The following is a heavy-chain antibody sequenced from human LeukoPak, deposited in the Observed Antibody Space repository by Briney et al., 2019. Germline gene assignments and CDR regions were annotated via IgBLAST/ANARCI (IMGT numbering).Heavy chain of an antibody. D-gene: IGHD1-14*01. CDR2: ISSSSSTI. V-gene: IGHV3-48*01. CDR3: ARENPNYYFDY. CDR1: GFTFSSYS. Sequence: GGSLRLSCAASGFTFSSYSMNWVRQAPGKGLEWVSYISSSSSTIYYADSVKGRFTISRDNAKNSLYLQMNSLRAEDTAVYYCARENPNYYFDYWGQGTLVTVSS. J-gene: IGHJ4*02.